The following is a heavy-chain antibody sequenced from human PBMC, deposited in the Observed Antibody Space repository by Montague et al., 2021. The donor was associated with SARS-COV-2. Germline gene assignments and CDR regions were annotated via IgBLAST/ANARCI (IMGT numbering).Heavy chain of an antibody. D-gene: IGHD5-12*01. J-gene: IGHJ3*02. Sequence: SETLSLTCTVSGGSISSSNYYWDWIRQPPGKGLEWIGSIYDSGSTYYNPSLKSRVTISVDTSKNHFSLKLSSVTAADTAVYYCARRGHKLHPVATTIGGFDIWGQGTMVTVSS. CDR2: IYDSGST. V-gene: IGHV4-39*02. CDR1: GGSISSSNYY. CDR3: ARRGHKLHPVATTIGGFDI.